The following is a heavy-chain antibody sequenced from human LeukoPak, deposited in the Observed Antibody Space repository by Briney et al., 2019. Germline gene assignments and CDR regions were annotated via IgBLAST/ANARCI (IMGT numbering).Heavy chain of an antibody. CDR1: GFTVSSNY. J-gene: IGHJ4*02. D-gene: IGHD3-22*01. CDR2: IYSGGST. V-gene: IGHV3-53*01. CDR3: AREADYYDSSGYHPGGYYLDY. Sequence: PGGSLRLSCSACGFTVSSNYKSWVRQAPGRGLEWVSVIYSGGSTYYADSVKGRFTISRDNSKNTLYLQMNSLRAEDTAVYYCAREADYYDSSGYHPGGYYLDYWGRRTLVTVSS.